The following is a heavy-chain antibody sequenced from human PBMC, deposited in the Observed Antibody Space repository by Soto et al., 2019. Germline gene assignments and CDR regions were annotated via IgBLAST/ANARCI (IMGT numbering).Heavy chain of an antibody. CDR2: INHSGST. J-gene: IGHJ4*02. D-gene: IGHD3-10*01. CDR3: ARAGDVLLWFGESPIDY. Sequence: SETLSLTCAVYGGSFSGYYWSWIRQPPGKGLEWIGEINHSGSTNYNPSLKSRVTISVDTSKNQFSLKLSSVTAADTAVYYCARAGDVLLWFGESPIDYWGQGTLVTVSS. CDR1: GGSFSGYY. V-gene: IGHV4-34*01.